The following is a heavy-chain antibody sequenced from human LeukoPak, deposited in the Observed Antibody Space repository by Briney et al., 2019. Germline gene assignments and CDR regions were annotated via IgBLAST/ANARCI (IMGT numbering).Heavy chain of an antibody. J-gene: IGHJ4*02. D-gene: IGHD3-3*01. CDR3: AKDPGSNGYYNYFDH. V-gene: IGHV3-30*02. CDR2: IRYDGSNK. Sequence: PGGSLRLSCAASGFTFSDYAMHWVRQAPGKGLEWVAFIRYDGSNKYYADSVKGRFTISRDNSKNTLYLQMNSLRAEDTAVYYCAKDPGSNGYYNYFDHWGQGTLVTVSS. CDR1: GFTFSDYA.